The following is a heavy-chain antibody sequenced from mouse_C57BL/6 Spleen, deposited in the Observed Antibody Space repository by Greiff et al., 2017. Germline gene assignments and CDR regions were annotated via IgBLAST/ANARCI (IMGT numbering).Heavy chain of an antibody. Sequence: QVQLKQSGAELVRPGASVKLSCKASGYTFTDYYINWVKQRPGQGLEWIARIYPGSGNTYYNEKFKGKATLTAEKSSSTAYMQLSSLTSEDSAVYFCARRGPCRDYYAMDYWGQGTSVTVSS. J-gene: IGHJ4*01. CDR3: ARRGPCRDYYAMDY. CDR1: GYTFTDYY. V-gene: IGHV1-76*01. CDR2: IYPGSGNT.